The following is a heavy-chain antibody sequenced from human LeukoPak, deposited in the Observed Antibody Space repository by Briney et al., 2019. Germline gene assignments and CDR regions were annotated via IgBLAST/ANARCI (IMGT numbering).Heavy chain of an antibody. D-gene: IGHD2/OR15-2a*01. Sequence: GGSLRLSCAASGFTFSSYWMSWGRQAPGKVLELGANIKQDGSEKYYVDSVKGRFTISRDNAKNSLYLQMNSMTAEDAAVYYCSRYIVQDAFDTWGQRTMVTVSS. CDR3: SRYIVQDAFDT. CDR2: IKQDGSEK. V-gene: IGHV3-7*01. CDR1: GFTFSSYW. J-gene: IGHJ3*02.